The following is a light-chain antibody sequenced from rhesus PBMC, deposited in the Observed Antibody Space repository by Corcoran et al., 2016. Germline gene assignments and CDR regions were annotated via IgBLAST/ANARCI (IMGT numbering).Light chain of an antibody. V-gene: IGLV2S7*01. CDR1: SSDVGGYNY. CDR2: GVS. CDR3: CSYTTSSTSI. J-gene: IGLJ1*01. Sequence: QAAPTQPPSVSGSPGQSVTISCTGTSSDVGGYNYVSWYQQHPGKAPKLMIYGVSKRPSGVSDRFSGSKSGNTASLTISGLQAEDEADYYCCSYTTSSTSIFGAGTRLTVL.